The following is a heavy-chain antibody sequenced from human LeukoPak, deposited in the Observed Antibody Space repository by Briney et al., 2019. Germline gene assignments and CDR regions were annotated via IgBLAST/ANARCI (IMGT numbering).Heavy chain of an antibody. J-gene: IGHJ4*02. V-gene: IGHV4-34*01. D-gene: IGHD6-19*01. CDR1: GGSFSGYY. CDR3: ARVEDSSGWYIDY. CDR2: INHSGST. Sequence: SETLSLTCAVYGGSFSGYYWSWIRQPPGKGLEWIGVINHSGSTNYNPSLKSRVTISVDTSKNQFSLKLSSVTAADTAVYYCARVEDSSGWYIDYWGQGTLVTVSS.